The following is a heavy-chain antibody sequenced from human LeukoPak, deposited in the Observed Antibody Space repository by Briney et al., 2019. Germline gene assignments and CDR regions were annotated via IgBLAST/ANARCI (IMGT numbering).Heavy chain of an antibody. Sequence: GGSLRLSCAASGFTYSSYGMHWVRQAPGKGLEWVAVISYDGSNKYYADSVKGRFTISRDNSKNTLYLQMNSLRAEDTAVYYCAKDQFEWELLRNYGMDVWGQGTTVTFSS. J-gene: IGHJ6*02. V-gene: IGHV3-30*18. CDR1: GFTYSSYG. CDR2: ISYDGSNK. CDR3: AKDQFEWELLRNYGMDV. D-gene: IGHD1-26*01.